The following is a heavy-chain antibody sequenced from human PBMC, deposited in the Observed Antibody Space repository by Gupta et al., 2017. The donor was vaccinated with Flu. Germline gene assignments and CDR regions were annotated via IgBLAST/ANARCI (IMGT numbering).Heavy chain of an antibody. D-gene: IGHD2-15*01. CDR2: INWNSGSM. CDR3: ARSSSPGGYCSGGGSCFDYWYLDL. Sequence: HWVRQAPGKGLEWVSVINWNSGSMGYADSVKGRFTISRDNAKNSLYLQMDSLRTDDTALYYCARSSSPGGYCSGGGSCFDYWYLDLWGRGTLVTVSS. J-gene: IGHJ2*01. V-gene: IGHV3-9*01.